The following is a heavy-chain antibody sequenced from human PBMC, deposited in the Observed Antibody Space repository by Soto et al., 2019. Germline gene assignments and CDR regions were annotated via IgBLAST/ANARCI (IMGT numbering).Heavy chain of an antibody. CDR2: IDPGDSSA. V-gene: IGHV5-10-1*01. J-gene: IGHJ4*02. Sequence: XESLKISCHGSGYTFFSFWIVWVRQVPGKGLEWVGRIDPGDSSATYSPTFQGHVTISADRSTRSAYLQWRSLRASDTAIYFCARRYCSRADCYSDYWGQGSLVTVSS. CDR3: ARRYCSRADCYSDY. D-gene: IGHD2-2*01. CDR1: GYTFFSFW.